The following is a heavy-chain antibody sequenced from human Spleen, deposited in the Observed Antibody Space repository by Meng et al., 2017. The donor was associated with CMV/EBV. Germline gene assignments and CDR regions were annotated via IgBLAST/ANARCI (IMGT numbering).Heavy chain of an antibody. D-gene: IGHD3-22*01. J-gene: IGHJ4*02. CDR2: ISSSSGSS. Sequence: GESLKISCAVSQFTFSTYSMNWVRQAPGRGLEWVSSISSSSGSSGYADSVKGRFTISRDNAKNSLYLQMNSLRAEDTAVYYCARALDYFDSSGSFDFWGQGTLVTVSS. CDR1: QFTFSTYS. V-gene: IGHV3-21*01. CDR3: ARALDYFDSSGSFDF.